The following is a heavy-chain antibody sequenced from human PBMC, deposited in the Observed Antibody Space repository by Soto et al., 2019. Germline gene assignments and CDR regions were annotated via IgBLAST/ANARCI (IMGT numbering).Heavy chain of an antibody. CDR3: AREGHIVATGDNWFDP. J-gene: IGHJ5*02. CDR1: GYTFTSYG. V-gene: IGHV1-18*01. D-gene: IGHD5-12*01. CDR2: ISAYNGNT. Sequence: QVQLVQSGAEVKKPGASVKVSCKASGYTFTSYGISWVRQAPRQGLEWMGWISAYNGNTKYAQKLQGRVTMTTDTSTSTGYMELRSLRSDDTAVYYCAREGHIVATGDNWFDPWGQGTLVTVSS.